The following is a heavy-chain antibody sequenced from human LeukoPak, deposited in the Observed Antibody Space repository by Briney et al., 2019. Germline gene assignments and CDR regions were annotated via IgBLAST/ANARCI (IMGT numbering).Heavy chain of an antibody. CDR1: GFKFSDHY. CDR3: AKDWDVAASPFDY. D-gene: IGHD2-15*01. CDR2: ISGSGGST. V-gene: IGHV3-23*01. Sequence: GGSQRLSCAASGFKFSDHYIDWVRQAPGKGLEWVSAISGSGGSTYYADSVKGRFTISRDNSKNTLYLQMNSLGAEDTAVYYCAKDWDVAASPFDYWGQGTLVTVSS. J-gene: IGHJ4*02.